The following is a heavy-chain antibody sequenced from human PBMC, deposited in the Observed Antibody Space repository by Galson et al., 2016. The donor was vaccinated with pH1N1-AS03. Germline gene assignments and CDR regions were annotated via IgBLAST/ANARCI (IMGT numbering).Heavy chain of an antibody. D-gene: IGHD5/OR15-5a*01. Sequence: SLRLSCAASGFTFSSYGMHWVRQAPGKGLEWVAVISYDGSNKYYADSVKGRFTISRDNSKNTLYLQMKSLRAEDTAVYYCAKGLGTHYYGMDVWGQGTTVTVSS. CDR3: AKGLGTHYYGMDV. V-gene: IGHV3-30*18. CDR2: ISYDGSNK. J-gene: IGHJ6*02. CDR1: GFTFSSYG.